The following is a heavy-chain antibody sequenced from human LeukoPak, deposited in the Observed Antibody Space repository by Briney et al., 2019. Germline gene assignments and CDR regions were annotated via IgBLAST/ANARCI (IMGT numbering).Heavy chain of an antibody. CDR1: GGTFGSYA. CDR2: IIPIFGTA. D-gene: IGHD4-23*01. V-gene: IGHV1-69*13. Sequence: SVKVSCKASGGTFGSYAISWVRQAPGQGLEWMGGIIPIFGTANYAQKFQGRVTITADESTSTAYMELSSLRSEDTAVYYCARLRTNYGGNPEAFDIWGQGTMVTVSS. J-gene: IGHJ3*02. CDR3: ARLRTNYGGNPEAFDI.